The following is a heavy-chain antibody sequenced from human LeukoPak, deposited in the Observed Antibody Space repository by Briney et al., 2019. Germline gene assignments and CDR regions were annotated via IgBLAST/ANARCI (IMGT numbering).Heavy chain of an antibody. V-gene: IGHV3-23*01. J-gene: IGHJ4*02. CDR2: ISGSGGST. Sequence: GGSLRLSCAASGFTFSNYAMSWVRQAPGKGLEWVSAISGSGGSTYYADSVKGRFTISRDNSKNTLYLQMNSLRAEDTAVYYCAKNERYSGNDLAWPYYWGQGTLVTVSS. CDR1: GFTFSNYA. CDR3: AKNERYSGNDLAWPYY. D-gene: IGHD5-12*01.